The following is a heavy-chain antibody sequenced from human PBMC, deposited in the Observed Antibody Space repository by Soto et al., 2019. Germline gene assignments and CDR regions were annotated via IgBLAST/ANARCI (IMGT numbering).Heavy chain of an antibody. Sequence: EVQLVESGGGLVKHGGSLRLSCAASGFTFSSYSMNWVRQAPGKGLEWVSSISSGSSYIYYADSVKGRFTISRDNAKNSLYLQMNSLRAEDTAVYYCARSSGGSGKLWNYYGMDVWGQGTTVTVSS. CDR3: ARSSGGSGKLWNYYGMDV. CDR1: GFTFSSYS. J-gene: IGHJ6*02. V-gene: IGHV3-21*06. CDR2: ISSGSSYI. D-gene: IGHD3-10*01.